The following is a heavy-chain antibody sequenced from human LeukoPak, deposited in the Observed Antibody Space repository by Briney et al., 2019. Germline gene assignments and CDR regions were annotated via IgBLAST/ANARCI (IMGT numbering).Heavy chain of an antibody. Sequence: GRSLRLSCAASGFTFDDYAMHWVRQAPGKGLEWVSGISWNSGSIGYADSVEGRFTISRDNAKNSLYLQMNSLRAEDTALYYCAKSVDYGDYVGPFDYWGQGTLVTVSS. J-gene: IGHJ4*02. D-gene: IGHD4-17*01. CDR1: GFTFDDYA. CDR3: AKSVDYGDYVGPFDY. CDR2: ISWNSGSI. V-gene: IGHV3-9*01.